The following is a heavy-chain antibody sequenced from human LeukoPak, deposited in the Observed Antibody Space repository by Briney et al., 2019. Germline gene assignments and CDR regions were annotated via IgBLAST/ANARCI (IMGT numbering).Heavy chain of an antibody. CDR1: GGSISSGDYY. CDR2: IYYSGST. D-gene: IGHD6-19*01. J-gene: IGHJ4*02. Sequence: SSETLSLTCTVSGGSISSGDYYWGWIRQPPGKGLEWIGYIYYSGSTYYNPSLKSRVTISLHTSKNQFSLKLSSVTAADTAVYYCARTEVSSGSEDYWGQGTLVTVSS. CDR3: ARTEVSSGSEDY. V-gene: IGHV4-30-4*08.